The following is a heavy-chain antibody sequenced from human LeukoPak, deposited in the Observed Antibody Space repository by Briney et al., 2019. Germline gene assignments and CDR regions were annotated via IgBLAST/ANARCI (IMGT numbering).Heavy chain of an antibody. V-gene: IGHV4-31*03. CDR1: GGSISSGSYF. D-gene: IGHD1-26*01. CDR3: ARVGFHSGSSD. CDR2: IYYSGST. Sequence: SETLSLTCTVSGGSISSGSYFWSWIRQHPGKGLEWIGYIYYSGSTYYNPSLKSRVTISVDTSKNQFSLKLSSVTAADTAVYYCARVGFHSGSSDWGQGTLVTVSS. J-gene: IGHJ4*02.